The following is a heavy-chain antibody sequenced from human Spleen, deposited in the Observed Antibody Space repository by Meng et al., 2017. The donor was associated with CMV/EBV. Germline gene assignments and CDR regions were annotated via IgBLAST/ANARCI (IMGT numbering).Heavy chain of an antibody. CDR3: ARDKTPYGMDV. J-gene: IGHJ6*02. CDR2: ISGSSTVT. V-gene: IGHV3-23*01. CDR1: GFTFSSYS. Sequence: GGSLRLSCAASGFTFSSYSMSWIRQAPGKGLQWVSSISGSSTVTYYADSVKGRFTISRDNSKNTLNLQMNSLRGEDTAVYYCARDKTPYGMDVWGQGTTVTVSS.